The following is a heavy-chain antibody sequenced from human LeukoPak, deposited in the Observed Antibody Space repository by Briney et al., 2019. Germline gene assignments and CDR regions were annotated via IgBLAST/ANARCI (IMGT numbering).Heavy chain of an antibody. CDR3: ARDRFGYGDYREGWFDP. D-gene: IGHD4-17*01. Sequence: SETLSLTCAVSGGSISSGGYSWSWIRQPPGKGLEWIGEIYHSGSTNYNPSLKSRVTVSVDKSKNQFSLKLSSVTAADTAVYYCARDRFGYGDYREGWFDPWGQGTLVTVSS. CDR2: IYHSGST. CDR1: GGSISSGGYS. J-gene: IGHJ5*02. V-gene: IGHV4-30-2*01.